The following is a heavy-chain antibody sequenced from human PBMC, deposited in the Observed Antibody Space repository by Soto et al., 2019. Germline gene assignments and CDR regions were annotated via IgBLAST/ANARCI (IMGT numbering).Heavy chain of an antibody. D-gene: IGHD3-3*01. CDR2: IYYSGST. CDR1: GGSISSYY. CDR3: ARLKNTYYDFWSGPLPRRYYFDY. J-gene: IGHJ4*02. V-gene: IGHV4-59*12. Sequence: PSETLSLTCTVSGGSISSYYWSWIRQPPGKGLEWIGYIYYSGSTNYNPSLKSRVTVSVDTSKNQFSLKLSSVTAADTAVYYCARLKNTYYDFWSGPLPRRYYFDYWGQGTLVTVSS.